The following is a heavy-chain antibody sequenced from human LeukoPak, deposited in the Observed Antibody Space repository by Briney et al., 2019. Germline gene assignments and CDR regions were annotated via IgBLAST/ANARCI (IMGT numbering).Heavy chain of an antibody. Sequence: PSETLSLTCTVPGGSISSGGYYWSWIRQHPGKGLEWIGYIYYSGSTYYNPSLKSRVAISVDTSKNQFSLKLSSVTAADTAVYYCAGHHPCNTVDFWGQGTLVTVSS. J-gene: IGHJ4*02. CDR1: GGSISSGGYY. CDR3: AGHHPCNTVDF. V-gene: IGHV4-31*03. D-gene: IGHD2/OR15-2a*01. CDR2: IYYSGST.